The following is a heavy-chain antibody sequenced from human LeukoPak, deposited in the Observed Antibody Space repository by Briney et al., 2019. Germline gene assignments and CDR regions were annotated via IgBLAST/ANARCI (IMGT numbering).Heavy chain of an antibody. D-gene: IGHD3-22*01. Sequence: SQTLSLTCNVSGGFISIGRYYWGWIRQHPGKGLERIGYIYHSGSTYYNPSLKSRFTISLDTSKNQFSLKLSSVTAADTAVYYCARLSSSGDAAWLDYWGQGTLVTVSS. V-gene: IGHV4-31*03. CDR1: GGFISIGRYY. J-gene: IGHJ4*02. CDR2: IYHSGST. CDR3: ARLSSSGDAAWLDY.